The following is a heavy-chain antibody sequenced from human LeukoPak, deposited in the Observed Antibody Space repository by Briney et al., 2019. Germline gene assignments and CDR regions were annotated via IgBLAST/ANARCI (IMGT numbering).Heavy chain of an antibody. D-gene: IGHD3-3*01. V-gene: IGHV3-30-3*01. CDR1: GFTFSSYA. CDR3: ASTKYYDFWGGYGLGDY. CDR2: ISYDGSNK. Sequence: GGSLRLSCAASGFTFSSYAMHWVRQAPGKGLEWVAVISYDGSNKYYADSVKGRFTISRDNSKNTLYLQMNSLRAEDTAIYYCASTKYYDFWGGYGLGDYWGQGTLVTVSS. J-gene: IGHJ4*02.